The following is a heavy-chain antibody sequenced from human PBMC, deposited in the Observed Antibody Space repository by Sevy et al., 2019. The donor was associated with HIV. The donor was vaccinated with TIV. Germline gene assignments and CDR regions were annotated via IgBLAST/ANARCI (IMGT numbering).Heavy chain of an antibody. Sequence: SETLSLTCAVYGESFSGFYWSWIRQPPGKGLEWIGDIIPAGITNYNPSLKSRVTISIDTSKNQFSLKMNSVTAADTAVYYCARGQREHPYWGQGTQVTVSS. CDR1: GESFSGFY. V-gene: IGHV4-34*01. J-gene: IGHJ4*02. CDR3: ARGQREHPY. CDR2: IIPAGIT. D-gene: IGHD1-26*01.